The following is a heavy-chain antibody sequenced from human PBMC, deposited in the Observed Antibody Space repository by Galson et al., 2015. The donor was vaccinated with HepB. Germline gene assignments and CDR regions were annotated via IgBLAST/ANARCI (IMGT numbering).Heavy chain of an antibody. CDR2: TSTYNGDT. D-gene: IGHD6-19*01. CDR3: ASAQWLVSDPNC. J-gene: IGHJ4*02. Sequence: SVKVSCKASGYTFTSYGISWVRQAPGQGLEWMGWTSTYNGDTNYAQKLQGRVTMTRDTSTSTAYMELRSLRSDDTAVYYCASAQWLVSDPNCWGQGTLVTVSS. CDR1: GYTFTSYG. V-gene: IGHV1-18*01.